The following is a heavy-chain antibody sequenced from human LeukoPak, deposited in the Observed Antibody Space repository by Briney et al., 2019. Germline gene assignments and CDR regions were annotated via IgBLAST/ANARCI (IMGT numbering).Heavy chain of an antibody. V-gene: IGHV4-59*01. D-gene: IGHD1-14*01. CDR3: ARLPPDGWFDP. CDR1: GGSISSYY. CDR2: IYYSGST. J-gene: IGHJ5*02. Sequence: SETLSLTCTVSGGSISSYYWSWIRQPPGKGLEWIGYIYYSGSTNYNPSLKSRVTISVDTSKNQFSLKLSSVTAADTAVYYCARLPPDGWFDPWGQGTLVTVSS.